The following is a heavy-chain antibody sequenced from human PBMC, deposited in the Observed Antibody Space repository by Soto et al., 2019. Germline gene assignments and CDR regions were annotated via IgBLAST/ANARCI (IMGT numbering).Heavy chain of an antibody. D-gene: IGHD3-9*01. Sequence: SGPTLVNPTQTLTLTCTFSGFSLSTSGVGVAWIRRPPGKALEWLALIYWDDDKRYSPSLKSRLTITKDTSKNQVVLTMTNMDPGDTATYYCAHSRKSYYDILTGYNYWGQGTLVTVSS. CDR3: AHSRKSYYDILTGYNY. J-gene: IGHJ4*02. CDR2: IYWDDDK. V-gene: IGHV2-5*02. CDR1: GFSLSTSGVG.